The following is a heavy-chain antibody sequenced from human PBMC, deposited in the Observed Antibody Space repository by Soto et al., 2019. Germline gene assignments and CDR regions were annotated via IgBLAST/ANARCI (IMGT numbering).Heavy chain of an antibody. CDR3: ARDCSSTSCYAYP. D-gene: IGHD2-2*01. V-gene: IGHV1-69*08. CDR1: GGTFSSYT. CDR2: IIPILGIA. J-gene: IGHJ5*02. Sequence: QVQLVQSGAEVKKPGSSVKVSCKASGGTFSSYTISWVRQAPGQGLEWMGRIIPILGIANSAQKFQGRVPITADKATSTAYMELSSLRSEDTAVYYCARDCSSTSCYAYPWGQVTLVTVSS.